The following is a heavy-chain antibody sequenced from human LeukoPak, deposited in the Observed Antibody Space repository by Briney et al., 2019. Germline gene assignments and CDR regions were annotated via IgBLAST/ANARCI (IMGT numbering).Heavy chain of an antibody. CDR3: ARVLWTVGPLYYYYYYMDV. D-gene: IGHD3/OR15-3a*01. Sequence: PSETLSLTCTVSGGSISSGGYYWSWIRQHPGKGLEWIGYIYYSGSTYYNPSLKSRVTISVDTSKNQFSLKLSSVTAADTAVYYCARVLWTVGPLYYYYYYMDVWGKGTTVTVSS. CDR1: GGSISSGGYY. V-gene: IGHV4-31*03. J-gene: IGHJ6*03. CDR2: IYYSGST.